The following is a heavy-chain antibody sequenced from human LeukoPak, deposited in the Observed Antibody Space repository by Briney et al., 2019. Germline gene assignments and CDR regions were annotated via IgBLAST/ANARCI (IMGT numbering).Heavy chain of an antibody. CDR3: ARDNDGGNSAAFDI. J-gene: IGHJ3*02. D-gene: IGHD4-23*01. Sequence: GSLRLSCAASGFTFSSYGMHWVRQAPGKGLEWVSSISSSSSYIYYADSVKGRFTISRDNAKNSLYLQMNSLRAEDTAVYYCARDNDGGNSAAFDIWGQGTMVTVSS. CDR1: GFTFSSYG. V-gene: IGHV3-21*01. CDR2: ISSSSSYI.